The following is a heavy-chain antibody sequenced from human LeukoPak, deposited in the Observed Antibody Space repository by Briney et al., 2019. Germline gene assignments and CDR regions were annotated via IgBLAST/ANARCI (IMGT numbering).Heavy chain of an antibody. CDR1: EFVLSDYY. V-gene: IGHV3-11*01. Sequence: GGSLRLSCAASEFVLSDYYMSWIRQAPGKGLEWISYISSGGSTISYADSVRGRFTISRDNAKNSLYLQMNSLRAEDTAVYYCAREMEGDYGSGTFFDHWGQGNMVTLSS. J-gene: IGHJ4*02. D-gene: IGHD3-10*01. CDR2: ISSGGSTI. CDR3: AREMEGDYGSGTFFDH.